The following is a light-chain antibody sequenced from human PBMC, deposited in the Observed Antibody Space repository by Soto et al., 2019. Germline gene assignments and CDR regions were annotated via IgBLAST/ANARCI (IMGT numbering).Light chain of an antibody. CDR2: EVS. J-gene: IGLJ3*02. CDR1: SSDVGGYNY. V-gene: IGLV2-14*01. CDR3: SSYTITTTLVV. Sequence: QSVLTQPASVSGSPGQSITISCTGTSSDVGGYNYVSWYQQHPGKAPKLIIYEVSSRPSGVSNRFSGSKSGNTASLTISGLQAEDEADYYCSSYTITTTLVVFGGGTKLTVL.